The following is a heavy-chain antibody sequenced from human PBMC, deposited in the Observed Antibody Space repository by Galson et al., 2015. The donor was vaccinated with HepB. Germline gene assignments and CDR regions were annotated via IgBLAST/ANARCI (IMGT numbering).Heavy chain of an antibody. V-gene: IGHV3-30*18. D-gene: IGHD6-13*01. J-gene: IGHJ4*02. CDR2: ISYDGSNK. CDR1: GFTFSSYG. CDR3: AKDQADHAADYSSSWGLFDY. Sequence: SLRLSCAASGFTFSSYGMHWVRQAPGKGLEWVAVISYDGSNKYYADSVKGRFTISRDNSKNTLYLQMNSLRAEDTAVYYCAKDQADHAADYSSSWGLFDYWGQGTLVTVSS.